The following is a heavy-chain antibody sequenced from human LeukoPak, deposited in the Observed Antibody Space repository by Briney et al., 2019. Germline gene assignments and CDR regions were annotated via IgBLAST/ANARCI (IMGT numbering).Heavy chain of an antibody. Sequence: GGSLRLSCAASGFTVSNNFMNWVRQAPGKGLEWVSVIYSGGRTYYADSVKGRFTISRDNSKNTLYLQMNSLRGEDTAVYYCAREDNYSNYVFDSWGQGTLVTVSS. CDR3: AREDNYSNYVFDS. V-gene: IGHV3-53*01. CDR2: IYSGGRT. J-gene: IGHJ4*02. CDR1: GFTVSNNF. D-gene: IGHD4-11*01.